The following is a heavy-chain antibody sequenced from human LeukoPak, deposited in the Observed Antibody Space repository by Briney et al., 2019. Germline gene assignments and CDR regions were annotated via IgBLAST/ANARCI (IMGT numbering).Heavy chain of an antibody. Sequence: GGSLRLSCAASGFTFSDYYMSWIRQAPGKGLEWVSYISYNGSAIYYADSVKGRFTISRDNAKNSLYLQMNSLRGEDTALYYCARDLAPYCSGGRCSTFDYWGQGTLVTVSS. V-gene: IGHV3-11*04. D-gene: IGHD2-15*01. CDR1: GFTFSDYY. CDR2: ISYNGSAI. CDR3: ARDLAPYCSGGRCSTFDY. J-gene: IGHJ4*02.